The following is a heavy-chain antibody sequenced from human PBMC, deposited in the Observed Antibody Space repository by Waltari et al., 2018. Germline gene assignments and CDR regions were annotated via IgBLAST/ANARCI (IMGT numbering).Heavy chain of an antibody. Sequence: QVQLVQSGAEVKKPGASVKVSCKASGYTFTGYYMHRVRQAPGQGLEWMGRINPNSGGTNYAQKVQGMVTMTRDTSISTAYMELRRLRSDDTAVYYCASGYCSGGSCYRGVYWGQGTLVTVSS. CDR3: ASGYCSGGSCYRGVY. J-gene: IGHJ4*02. D-gene: IGHD2-15*01. CDR2: INPNSGGT. V-gene: IGHV1-2*06. CDR1: GYTFTGYY.